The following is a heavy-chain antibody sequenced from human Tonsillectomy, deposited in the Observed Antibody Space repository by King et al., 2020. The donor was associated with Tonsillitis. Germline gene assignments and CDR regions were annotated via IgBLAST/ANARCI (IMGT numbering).Heavy chain of an antibody. CDR3: AKALASYYYYDMDV. CDR1: GFTFSSYA. CDR2: ISGSGASI. J-gene: IGHJ6*02. V-gene: IGHV3-23*04. D-gene: IGHD3-16*01. Sequence: VQLVESGVGLVQPGGSLRLPCAASGFTFSSYAMSWVRQAPRKGLEWVSTISGSGASIYYADSAKGRFTISRDNSKNTLYLQMDSLRAEDTAVYYCAKALASYYYYDMDVWGQGTTVTVSS.